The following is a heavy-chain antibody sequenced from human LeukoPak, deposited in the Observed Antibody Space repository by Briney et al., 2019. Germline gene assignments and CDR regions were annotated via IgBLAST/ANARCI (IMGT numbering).Heavy chain of an antibody. V-gene: IGHV5-51*01. J-gene: IGHJ4*02. CDR2: IYPGDSTI. CDR3: ARSDSSPFHFDL. Sequence: GESLKISCKGSGYRFTTYWISWVRQMPGKGLEWMGVIYPGDSTIKYSPPFEGQVTISADKSSSTAYLQWSSLKASDTAVYYCARSDSSPFHFDLWGQGTLVTVSS. D-gene: IGHD6-13*01. CDR1: GYRFTTYW.